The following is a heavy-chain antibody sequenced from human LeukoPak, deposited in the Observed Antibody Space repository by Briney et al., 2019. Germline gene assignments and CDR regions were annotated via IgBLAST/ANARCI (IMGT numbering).Heavy chain of an antibody. V-gene: IGHV3-23*01. CDR2: IIGGGGAT. CDR3: AKGGGTSSSYYMDV. J-gene: IGHJ6*03. CDR1: GFSFSNYA. D-gene: IGHD2-15*01. Sequence: PGGSLRLSRAASGFSFSNYAMSWVRQAPGKGPEWVSFIIGGGGATYYADSVRGRFTISRDNSKNTLYLQMDTLRAEDTALYYCAKGGGTSSSYYMDVWGKGTPVTVSS.